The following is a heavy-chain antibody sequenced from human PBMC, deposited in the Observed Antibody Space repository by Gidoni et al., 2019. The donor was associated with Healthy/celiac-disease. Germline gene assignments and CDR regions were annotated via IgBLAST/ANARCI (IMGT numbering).Heavy chain of an antibody. CDR1: GFTFDDYA. J-gene: IGHJ4*02. CDR2: ISWNSGSI. V-gene: IGHV3-9*01. Sequence: EVQLVESGGGLVQPGRSLRLSCAASGFTFDDYAMHWVRQAPGKGLEWVSGISWNSGSIGYADSVKGRFTISRDNAKNSLYLQMNSLRAEDTALYYCAKAKGFYYXDXWGQGTLVTVS. CDR3: AKAKGFYYXDX.